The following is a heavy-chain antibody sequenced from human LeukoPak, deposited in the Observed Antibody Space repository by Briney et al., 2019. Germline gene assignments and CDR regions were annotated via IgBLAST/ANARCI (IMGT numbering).Heavy chain of an antibody. V-gene: IGHV4-4*07. J-gene: IGHJ5*02. CDR1: GGSISSYY. CDR3: ARARYCSSTSCSVWRDWFDP. D-gene: IGHD2-2*01. CDR2: IYTSGST. Sequence: PSETLSLTCTVSGGSISSYYWSWIRQPAGKGLEWIGRIYTSGSTNYNPSLKSRVTMSVDTSKNQFSLKLSSVTAADTAVYYCARARYCSSTSCSVWRDWFDPWGQGTLVTVSS.